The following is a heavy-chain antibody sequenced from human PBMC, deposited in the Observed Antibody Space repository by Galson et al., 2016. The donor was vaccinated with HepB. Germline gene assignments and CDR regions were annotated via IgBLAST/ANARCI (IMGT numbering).Heavy chain of an antibody. D-gene: IGHD2-8*01. CDR3: PRENNGQLGVSFDD. CDR2: IYYTGSN. J-gene: IGHJ4*01. V-gene: IGHV4-59*01. Sequence: ETLSLTCPVSGGSMNHYYWSWIRQAPGKRLEWIGYIYYTGSNNYNPSLKSRVTISVDTSKNQFSRMLNSVTAVDTAIHYCPRENNGQLGVSFDDWGHGTLFTVSS. CDR1: GGSMNHYY.